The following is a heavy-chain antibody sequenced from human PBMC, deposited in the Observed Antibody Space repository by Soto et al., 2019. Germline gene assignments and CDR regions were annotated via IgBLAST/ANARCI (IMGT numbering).Heavy chain of an antibody. V-gene: IGHV4-30-4*01. D-gene: IGHD4-4*01. J-gene: IGHJ5*02. CDR1: GGSISSGDYY. Sequence: SETLSLTCTVSGGSISSGDYYWSWIRQPPGKGLEWIGYIYYSGSTYYNPSLKSRVTISVDTSKNQFSLKLSSVTAADTAVYYSARGIPLQFMNWFDPWGQGTLVTVSS. CDR2: IYYSGST. CDR3: ARGIPLQFMNWFDP.